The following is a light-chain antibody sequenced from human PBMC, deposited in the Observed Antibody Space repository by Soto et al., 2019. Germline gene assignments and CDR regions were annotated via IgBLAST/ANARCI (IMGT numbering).Light chain of an antibody. CDR3: KQYTGPPTT. Sequence: EIVLTQSPATLSLSPGERATLSCRASQSVSSYLAWYQQKPGQTPRLLIYDASNRATGIQARFSGSGSGTDFTLTITRLEPEDSAVYFCKQYTGPPTTFGQGTRLEIK. V-gene: IGKV3-11*01. J-gene: IGKJ5*01. CDR1: QSVSSY. CDR2: DAS.